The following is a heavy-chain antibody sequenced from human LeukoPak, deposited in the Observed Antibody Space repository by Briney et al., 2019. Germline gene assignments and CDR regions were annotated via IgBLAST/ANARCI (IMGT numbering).Heavy chain of an antibody. V-gene: IGHV3-7*05. D-gene: IGHD5-18*01. Sequence: GGSQRLSCAASGFIFSSYWMSWVRQAPGKGLEWVANIKEDGREKYYVDSVKGRFTISRDNAKNSLYLQMNSLRAEDTAVYYCARALGYSYGYEWFDPWGQGTLVTVSS. CDR3: ARALGYSYGYEWFDP. CDR1: GFIFSSYW. J-gene: IGHJ5*02. CDR2: IKEDGREK.